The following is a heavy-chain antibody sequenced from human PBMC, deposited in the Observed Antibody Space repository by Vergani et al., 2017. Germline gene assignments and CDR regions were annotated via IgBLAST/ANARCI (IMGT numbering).Heavy chain of an antibody. CDR2: ISSSNSYI. V-gene: IGHV3-21*01. CDR1: GFTFSSYS. CDR3: ASDPRYNLNVVYYLYD. Sequence: EVQLVESGGGLVKPGGSLRLSCAASGFTFSSYSMNWVRQAPGKGLEWVSSISSSNSYIYYADSVKGRFTISRDNAKNSLFLQMNSLSAEDTAVYYCASDPRYNLNVVYYLYDWGQGTLVTVSS. J-gene: IGHJ4*02. D-gene: IGHD1-1*01.